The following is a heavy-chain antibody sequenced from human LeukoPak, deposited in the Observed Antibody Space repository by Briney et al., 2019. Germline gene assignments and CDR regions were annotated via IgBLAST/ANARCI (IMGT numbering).Heavy chain of an antibody. Sequence: GRSLRPSCAASGFTFDDYAMHWVRQAPGKGLEWVSGISWNSGSIGYADSVKGRFTISRDNAKNSLYLQMNSLRAEDTALYYCAKGLGDALNYGMDVWGQGTTVTVSS. CDR2: ISWNSGSI. CDR3: AKGLGDALNYGMDV. D-gene: IGHD2-8*01. V-gene: IGHV3-9*01. J-gene: IGHJ6*02. CDR1: GFTFDDYA.